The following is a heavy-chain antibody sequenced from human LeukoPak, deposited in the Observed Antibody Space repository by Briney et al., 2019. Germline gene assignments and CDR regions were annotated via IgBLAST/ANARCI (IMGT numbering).Heavy chain of an antibody. D-gene: IGHD3-22*01. CDR2: IWYDGSNR. J-gene: IGHJ4*02. CDR3: ARDKWRENYDSSGYYDY. V-gene: IGHV3-33*01. Sequence: GGSLRLSCEASGFIFSSYGMHWVRQAPGKGLEWVAVIWYDGSNRYYADSVKGRFTISRDNSKNTLYLQMNSLRAEDTAVYYCARDKWRENYDSSGYYDYWGQGTLVTVSS. CDR1: GFIFSSYG.